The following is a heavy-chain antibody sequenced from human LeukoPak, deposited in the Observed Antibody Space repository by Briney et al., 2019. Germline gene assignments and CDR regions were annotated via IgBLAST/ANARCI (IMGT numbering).Heavy chain of an antibody. Sequence: SETLSLTCAVYGGSFSGYYWSWIRQPPGKGLEWIGEINHSGSTNYNPSLKSRVTISVDTSKNQFSLKLSSVTAADTAVYYCARHIIWRQLSHPADYWGQGTLVTVSS. J-gene: IGHJ4*02. CDR1: GGSFSGYY. D-gene: IGHD2-21*01. CDR3: ARHIIWRQLSHPADY. CDR2: INHSGST. V-gene: IGHV4-34*01.